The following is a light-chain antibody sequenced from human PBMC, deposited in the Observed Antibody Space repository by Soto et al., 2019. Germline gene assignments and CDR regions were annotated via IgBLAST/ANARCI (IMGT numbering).Light chain of an antibody. J-gene: IGLJ2*01. Sequence: SYELTQPPSVSVSPGQTASITCSGDKLGDKYACWYQQKPGQSPVLVIYQDSKRPSGIPERFSGSNSGNTATLTISGTQAMDEADYYCQAWDSRTPVVFGGGTKVTVL. V-gene: IGLV3-1*01. CDR1: KLGDKY. CDR2: QDS. CDR3: QAWDSRTPVV.